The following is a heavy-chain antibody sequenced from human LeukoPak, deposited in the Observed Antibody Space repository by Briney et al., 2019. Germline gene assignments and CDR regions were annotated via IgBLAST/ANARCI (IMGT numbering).Heavy chain of an antibody. D-gene: IGHD5-12*01. J-gene: IGHJ4*02. V-gene: IGHV1-2*02. CDR2: INPNSGDT. Sequence: GASVKVSCKASGYTFTGYFVHWVRQAPGQGLEWMGWINPNSGDTNYAQKFQGRATMTRDTSISTAYMELSRLTSDDTAVYYCARERGSGYRLSYWGQGTLVTVSS. CDR3: ARERGSGYRLSY. CDR1: GYTFTGYF.